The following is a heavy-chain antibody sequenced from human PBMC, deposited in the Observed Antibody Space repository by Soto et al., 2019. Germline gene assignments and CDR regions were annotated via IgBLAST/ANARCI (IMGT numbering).Heavy chain of an antibody. CDR1: GFTFNTYP. CDR3: AKGVLSFHYGMEV. J-gene: IGHJ6*02. Sequence: GGSLRLSCATSGFTFNTYPMTWVRQAPGKGLEWVSSISSTAGRTSSYADSVKGRFAISRDFSDNTVYLQMNNLRVDDTAVYFCAKGVLSFHYGMEVWGQGTTVTVS. CDR2: ISSTAGRTS. V-gene: IGHV3-23*01. D-gene: IGHD3-10*01.